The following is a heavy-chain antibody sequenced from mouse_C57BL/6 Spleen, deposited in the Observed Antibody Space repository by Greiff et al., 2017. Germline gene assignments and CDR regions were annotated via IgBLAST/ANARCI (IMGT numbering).Heavy chain of an antibody. D-gene: IGHD6-1*01. J-gene: IGHJ3*01. V-gene: IGHV5-17*01. CDR1: GFTFSDYG. Sequence: EVHLVESGGGLVKPGGSLKLSCAASGFTFSDYGMHWVRQAPEKGLEWVAYISSGSSTIYYADTVKGRFTISRDNAKNTLFLQMTSRRSEDTAMYYCTRASLGAYWGQGTLVTVSA. CDR3: TRASLGAY. CDR2: ISSGSSTI.